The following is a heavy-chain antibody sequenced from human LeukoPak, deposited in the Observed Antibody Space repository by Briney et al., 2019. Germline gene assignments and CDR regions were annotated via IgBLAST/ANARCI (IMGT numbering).Heavy chain of an antibody. J-gene: IGHJ4*02. Sequence: GGSLRLSCAASGITFTRYAMSWVRQSPGKGLEWVSGISASGGNTYYADSVKGRFTISRDNSKSTLYLQLNTLRADDTAVYYCARGGDYGVKIDYWGQGTLVIVSS. CDR3: ARGGDYGVKIDY. D-gene: IGHD3-16*01. V-gene: IGHV3-23*01. CDR2: ISASGGNT. CDR1: GITFTRYA.